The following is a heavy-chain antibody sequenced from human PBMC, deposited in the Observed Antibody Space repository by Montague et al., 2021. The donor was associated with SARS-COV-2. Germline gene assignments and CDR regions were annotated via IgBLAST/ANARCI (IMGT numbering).Heavy chain of an antibody. CDR2: IYYSGST. D-gene: IGHD3-9*01. CDR1: GGSISSYY. Sequence: SETLSLTCTVSGGSISSYYWSWIRQPPGKGLEWIGYIYYSGSTNYNPSLKSRVTISVGTSKNQFSPKLSAVTAAATAVYFCARLGLRYCDWLLLGEGYFDYWGQGTLVTVSS. V-gene: IGHV4-59*08. CDR3: ARLGLRYCDWLLLGEGYFDY. J-gene: IGHJ4*02.